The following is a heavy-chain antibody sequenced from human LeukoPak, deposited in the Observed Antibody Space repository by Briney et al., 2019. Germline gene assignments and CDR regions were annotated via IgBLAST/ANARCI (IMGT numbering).Heavy chain of an antibody. J-gene: IGHJ4*02. D-gene: IGHD6-13*01. V-gene: IGHV4-59*01. CDR3: VRVVALGAAGYYFDY. CDR1: GGSISSYY. Sequence: KSSETLSLTCTVSGGSISSYYWSWIRQPPGKGLEWIGYIYYSGSTNYNPSLKSRVTISVDTSQNQFSLKLSSVTAADTAVYYCVRVVALGAAGYYFDYWGQGNLVSVSS. CDR2: IYYSGST.